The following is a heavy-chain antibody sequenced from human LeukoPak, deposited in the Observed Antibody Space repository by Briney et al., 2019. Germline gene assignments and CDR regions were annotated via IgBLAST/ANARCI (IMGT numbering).Heavy chain of an antibody. D-gene: IGHD3-10*01. CDR2: ISYDGSNK. CDR1: GFTFSSYG. V-gene: IGHV3-30*03. CDR3: ASGRYGSGSYEFDY. Sequence: GGSLRLSCAASGFTFSSYGLHWVRQAPGKGLEWMAVISYDGSNKYYADSVKGRFTISRDNSKNTLYLQMNSLRAEDTAVYYCASGRYGSGSYEFDYWGQGTLVTVSS. J-gene: IGHJ4*02.